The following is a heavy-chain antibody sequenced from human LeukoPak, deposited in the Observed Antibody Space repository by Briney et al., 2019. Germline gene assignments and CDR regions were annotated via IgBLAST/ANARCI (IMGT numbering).Heavy chain of an antibody. D-gene: IGHD2-8*01. CDR3: AKDSVLMVYAMATGFDY. CDR2: IIPILGIA. Sequence: SVKVSCKASGGTFSSYAISWVRQAPGQGLEWMGRIIPILGIANYAQKFQGRVTITADKSTSTAYMELSSLRSEDTAVYYCAKDSVLMVYAMATGFDYWGQGTLVTVSS. J-gene: IGHJ4*02. CDR1: GGTFSSYA. V-gene: IGHV1-69*04.